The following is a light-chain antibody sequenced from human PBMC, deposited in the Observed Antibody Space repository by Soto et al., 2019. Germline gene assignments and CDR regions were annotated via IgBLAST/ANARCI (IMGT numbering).Light chain of an antibody. Sequence: QSALTQPASVSGSPGQSISISCSGTNSDVGGYNYVSWYQQHPGKAPKLMIYGVTNRPSGVSDRFSGSESGNTASLTISGLQAEDEADYYCSSYASIGTRVFGGGTKLTVL. V-gene: IGLV2-14*01. CDR1: NSDVGGYNY. J-gene: IGLJ2*01. CDR2: GVT. CDR3: SSYASIGTRV.